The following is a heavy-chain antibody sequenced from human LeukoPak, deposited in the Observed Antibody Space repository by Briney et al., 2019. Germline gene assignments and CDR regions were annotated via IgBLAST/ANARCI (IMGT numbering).Heavy chain of an antibody. CDR3: ARGGYYYGSGSDGSGFDP. J-gene: IGHJ5*02. Sequence: SVKVSCKASGGTFSSYAISWVRQAPGQGLEWMGGIIPIFGTANYAQKFQGRVTITADESTSTAYMELSSLRSEDTAVYYCARGGYYYGSGSDGSGFDPWGQGTLVTVSS. D-gene: IGHD3-10*01. CDR1: GGTFSSYA. V-gene: IGHV1-69*13. CDR2: IIPIFGTA.